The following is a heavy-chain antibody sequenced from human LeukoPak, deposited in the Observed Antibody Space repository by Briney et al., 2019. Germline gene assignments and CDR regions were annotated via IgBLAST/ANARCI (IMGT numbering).Heavy chain of an antibody. J-gene: IGHJ4*02. CDR2: IRSSGSTI. Sequence: GGSLRLSCAASGFTFSSYEMNWVRQAPGKGLEWVSYIRSSGSTIYCADSVKGRFTISRDNAKNSLYLQMNSLRAEDTAVYYCARGWKYYYDSSGYYGYWGQGTLVTVSS. V-gene: IGHV3-48*03. CDR1: GFTFSSYE. D-gene: IGHD3-22*01. CDR3: ARGWKYYYDSSGYYGY.